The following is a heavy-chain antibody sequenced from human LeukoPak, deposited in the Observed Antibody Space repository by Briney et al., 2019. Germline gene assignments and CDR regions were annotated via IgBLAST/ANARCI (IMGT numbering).Heavy chain of an antibody. CDR2: IYYSGST. CDR3: ATQILLCRYY. CDR1: GGSISSSSYY. J-gene: IGHJ4*02. Sequence: PSETLSLTCTVSGGSISSSSYYWGWIRQPPGKGLEWIGSIYYSGSTYYNPSLKSRVIMSVDTSKNQFSLKLSSVTAADTAVYYCATQILLCRYYWGQGTLVTVSS. D-gene: IGHD2/OR15-2a*01. V-gene: IGHV4-39*01.